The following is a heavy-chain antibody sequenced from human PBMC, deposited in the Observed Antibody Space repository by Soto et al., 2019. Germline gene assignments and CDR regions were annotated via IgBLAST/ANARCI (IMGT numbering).Heavy chain of an antibody. V-gene: IGHV3-23*01. CDR3: AKKVNSGSGSQYFDY. D-gene: IGHD3-10*01. Sequence: LRLSSATSGFTFTGSPMSWVLQAPGKGLEWVSGFRSSGDDGTTYYADSVKGRFTISRDNSKNTLFLKMNSLRAEDTAIYYCAKKVNSGSGSQYFDYWGQGTLVT. CDR2: FRSSGDDGTT. J-gene: IGHJ4*02. CDR1: GFTFTGSP.